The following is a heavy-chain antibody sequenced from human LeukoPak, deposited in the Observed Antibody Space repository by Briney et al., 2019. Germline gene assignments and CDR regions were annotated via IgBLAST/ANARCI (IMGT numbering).Heavy chain of an antibody. D-gene: IGHD3-16*01. J-gene: IGHJ5*02. V-gene: IGHV1-8*02. CDR3: ARASSLLRLGELNWFDP. CDR2: MNPNSGNT. Sequence: GASVKVSCKASGYTFTSYGISWVRQATGQGLEWMGWMNPNSGNTGYAQKFQGRVTMARNTSISTAYMELSSLRSEDTAVYYCARASSLLRLGELNWFDPWGQGTLVTVSS. CDR1: GYTFTSYG.